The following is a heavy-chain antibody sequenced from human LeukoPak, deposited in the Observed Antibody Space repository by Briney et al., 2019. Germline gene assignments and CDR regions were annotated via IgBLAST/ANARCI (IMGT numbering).Heavy chain of an antibody. CDR3: ARPLRDCSSTSCYTGDYYYYYMDV. D-gene: IGHD2-2*02. CDR2: IYTSGST. Sequence: SETLSLTCAVYGGSFSGYYWSWIRQPPGKGLEWIGYIYTSGSTNYNPSLKSRVTISVDTSKNQFSLKLSSVTAADTAVYYCARPLRDCSSTSCYTGDYYYYYMDVWGKGTTVTVSS. J-gene: IGHJ6*03. V-gene: IGHV4-4*09. CDR1: GGSFSGYY.